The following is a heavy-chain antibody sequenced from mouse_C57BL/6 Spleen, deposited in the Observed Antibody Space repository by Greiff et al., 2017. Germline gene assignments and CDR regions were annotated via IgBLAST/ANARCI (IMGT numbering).Heavy chain of an antibody. D-gene: IGHD1-1*01. J-gene: IGHJ4*01. CDR3: AGSRKTTVVAKDYAMDY. V-gene: IGHV1-53*01. CDR2: INPSNGGT. Sequence: QVQLQQPGTELVKPGASVKLSCKASGYTFTSYWMHWVKQRPGQGLEWIGNINPSNGGTNYNEKFKSKATLTVDKSSSTAYMQLSSLTSEDSAVYYCAGSRKTTVVAKDYAMDYWGQGTSVTVSS. CDR1: GYTFTSYW.